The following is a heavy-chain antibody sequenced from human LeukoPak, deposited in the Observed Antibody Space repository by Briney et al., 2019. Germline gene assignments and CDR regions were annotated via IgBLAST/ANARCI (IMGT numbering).Heavy chain of an antibody. D-gene: IGHD6-19*01. CDR3: ARSGVQWQWLLTYDAFDI. V-gene: IGHV3-30-3*01. J-gene: IGHJ3*02. CDR2: ISYDKSNK. Sequence: GGSLRLSCAASGFTLSSYAMHWVRQAPGKGLEWVALISYDKSNKYYADSVKGRFTISRDNSKNTLFVQMNSLRTEDTAVYYCARSGVQWQWLLTYDAFDIWGQGTMVTVSS. CDR1: GFTLSSYA.